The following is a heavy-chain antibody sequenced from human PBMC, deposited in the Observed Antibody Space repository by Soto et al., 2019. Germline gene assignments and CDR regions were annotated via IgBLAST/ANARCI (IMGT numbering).Heavy chain of an antibody. J-gene: IGHJ4*02. V-gene: IGHV4-39*01. CDR2: IFYSGTT. CDR1: RGSISSSSHY. Sequence: QLQLQESGPGLVKASGTLSLTCSVSRGSISSSSHYWGWIRQPPGKGLEWIGSIFYSGTTYYKPSLQSRVPISVETSKTQFSLRLSSVTAADTAVYYCARHSSSRWFPFDYWGQGTLVTVSS. D-gene: IGHD6-13*01. CDR3: ARHSSSRWFPFDY.